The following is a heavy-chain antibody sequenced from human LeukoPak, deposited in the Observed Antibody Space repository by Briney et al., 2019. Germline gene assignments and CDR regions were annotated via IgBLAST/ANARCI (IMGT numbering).Heavy chain of an antibody. V-gene: IGHV1-18*01. CDR3: AREAEDDWNMIYYGMDV. CDR2: ISAYNGNT. CDR1: GYTFTSYG. J-gene: IGHJ6*02. Sequence: ASVKVSCKASGYTFTSYGISWVRQAPGQGLEWMGWISAYNGNTNYAQKLQGRVTMTTDTSTSTAYMELRSLRSDDTAVYYCAREAEDDWNMIYYGMDVWGQGTAVTV. D-gene: IGHD1/OR15-1a*01.